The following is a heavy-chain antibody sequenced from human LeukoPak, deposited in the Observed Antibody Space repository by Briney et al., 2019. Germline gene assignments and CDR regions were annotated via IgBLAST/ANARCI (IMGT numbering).Heavy chain of an antibody. Sequence: GGSLRLSCAASGFTVSSNYMSWVRRAPGKGLEWVSVIYSGGSTYYADSVKGRFTISRDNSKNTLYLQMNSLRAEDTAVYYCASGGDPYYYDSSGTPYYFDYWGQGTLVTVSS. D-gene: IGHD3-22*01. J-gene: IGHJ4*02. CDR1: GFTVSSNY. CDR2: IYSGGST. CDR3: ASGGDPYYYDSSGTPYYFDY. V-gene: IGHV3-66*01.